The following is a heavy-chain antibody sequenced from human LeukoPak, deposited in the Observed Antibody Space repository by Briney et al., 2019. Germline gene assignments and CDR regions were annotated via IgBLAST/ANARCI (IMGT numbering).Heavy chain of an antibody. J-gene: IGHJ4*02. CDR3: ARASFYGGPDY. D-gene: IGHD4-23*01. V-gene: IGHV4-30-2*01. CDR1: GGSISSGGYS. Sequence: SETLSLTCAVSGGSISSGGYSWSWIRQPPGKGLEWIGYIYHSGSTYYNPSLKSRVTISVDRSKNQFSLKLSSVTAADTAVYYCARASFYGGPDYWGQGTLVTVSS. CDR2: IYHSGST.